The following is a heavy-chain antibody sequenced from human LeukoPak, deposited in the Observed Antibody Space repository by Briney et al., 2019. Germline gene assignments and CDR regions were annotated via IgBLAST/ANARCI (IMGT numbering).Heavy chain of an antibody. Sequence: SETLSLTCAVSGGSISSGNWWSWVRQPPGKGLEWIGEIHQSGRTNFNPSLKSRVTMSVDTSKNLFSLMLTSVTAADTAVYYCARNGHYSADYWGQGTLVTVSS. V-gene: IGHV4-4*02. D-gene: IGHD4-17*01. CDR2: IHQSGRT. CDR3: ARNGHYSADY. CDR1: GGSISSGNW. J-gene: IGHJ4*02.